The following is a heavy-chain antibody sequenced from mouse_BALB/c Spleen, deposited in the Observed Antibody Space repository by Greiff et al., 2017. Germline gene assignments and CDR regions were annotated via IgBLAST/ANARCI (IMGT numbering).Heavy chain of an antibody. CDR2: IDPETGGT. D-gene: IGHD2-2*01. CDR1: GYTFTDYE. CDR3: TRGGLRRSYYFDY. V-gene: IGHV1-15*01. J-gene: IGHJ2*01. Sequence: QVQLQPSGAELVRPGASVTLSCKASGYTFTDYEMHWVKQTPVHGLEWIGAIDPETGGTAYNQKFKGKATLTADKSSSTAYMELRSLTSEDSAVYYCTRGGLRRSYYFDYWGQGTTLTVSS.